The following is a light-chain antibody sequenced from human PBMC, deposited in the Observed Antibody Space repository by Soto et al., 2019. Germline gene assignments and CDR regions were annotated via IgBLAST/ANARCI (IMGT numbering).Light chain of an antibody. J-gene: IGKJ1*01. V-gene: IGKV3-15*01. Sequence: EIVMPQSPVTLSVSPGERATLSCRASQSVSSNLAWYQQKPGQAPSLLIYGAFTRATGIPARFSGTGSGTEFTLSISSLHSDDFATYYCQQYDYSRTFGQGTKVDI. CDR2: GAF. CDR3: QQYDYSRT. CDR1: QSVSSN.